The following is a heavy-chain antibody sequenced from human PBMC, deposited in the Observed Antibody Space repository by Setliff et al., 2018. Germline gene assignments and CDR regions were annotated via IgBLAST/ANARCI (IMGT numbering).Heavy chain of an antibody. J-gene: IGHJ4*02. CDR3: AGSLGGFDY. CDR2: IYHSGST. CDR1: GYSISSGYY. D-gene: IGHD3-16*01. V-gene: IGHV4-38-2*01. Sequence: SETLSLTCAVSGYSISSGYYWGWIRQPPGKGLEWIGSIYHSGSTYYNPSLKSRVTISVDTSKNQFSLKLSSVTAADTAVYYCAGSLGGFDYWGQGTLVTVSS.